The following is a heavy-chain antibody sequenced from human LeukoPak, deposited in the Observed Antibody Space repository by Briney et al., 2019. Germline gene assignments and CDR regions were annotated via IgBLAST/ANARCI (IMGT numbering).Heavy chain of an antibody. J-gene: IGHJ6*02. CDR2: ISGSGGST. V-gene: IGHV3-23*01. Sequence: SGGSLRLSCAASGFTFSSYAMSWVRQAPGKGLEWVSAISGSGGSTYYADSVKGRFTISRDNAKNSLYLQMNSLRAEDTAVYYCARDYYDFWSGYWGSGMDVWGQGTTVTVSS. CDR3: ARDYYDFWSGYWGSGMDV. D-gene: IGHD3-3*01. CDR1: GFTFSSYA.